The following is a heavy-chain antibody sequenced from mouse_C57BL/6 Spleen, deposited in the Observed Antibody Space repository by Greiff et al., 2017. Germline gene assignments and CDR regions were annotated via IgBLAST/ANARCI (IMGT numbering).Heavy chain of an antibody. V-gene: IGHV1-26*01. CDR3: ARGLILRSNWDVDF. CDR1: GYTFTDYY. CDR2: INPNNGGT. J-gene: IGHJ1*03. D-gene: IGHD1-1*01. Sequence: VQLQQSGPELVKPGASVKISCKASGYTFTDYYMNWVKQSHGQRLEWIGSINPNNGGTSYNQKFKGKATLTVDKSSSTAYMELRSRTSEDSADYYGARGLILRSNWDVDFWGTGTTVTVSS.